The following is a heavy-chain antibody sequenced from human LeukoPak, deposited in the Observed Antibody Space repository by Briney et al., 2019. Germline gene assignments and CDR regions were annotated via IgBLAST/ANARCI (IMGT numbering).Heavy chain of an antibody. CDR3: ARGWGPAYCGGDCHRHFDY. D-gene: IGHD2-21*02. V-gene: IGHV4-4*07. CDR1: GGSISGYF. Sequence: PSETLSLTCTVSGGSISGYFWTWIRQPAGEGLEWIGRIYSSGRTNYNPSLKSRVTMSVDTSKNQFSLKLNSVTAADTAVYYCARGWGPAYCGGDCHRHFDYWGQGSLVTVSS. J-gene: IGHJ4*02. CDR2: IYSSGRT.